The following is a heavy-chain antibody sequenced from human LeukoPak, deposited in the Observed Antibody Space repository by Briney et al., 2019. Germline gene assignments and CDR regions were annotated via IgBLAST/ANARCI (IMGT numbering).Heavy chain of an antibody. D-gene: IGHD2-15*01. V-gene: IGHV1-2*02. Sequence: ASVKVSCKASGYTFTGYYMHWVRQAPGQGLEWMGWINPNSGGTNYAQKFQGRVTMTRDTSISTAYMELSRLRSDDTAVYYCARVLGYCSGGSCYGYFDYWGQGTLVTVSS. CDR2: INPNSGGT. J-gene: IGHJ4*02. CDR1: GYTFTGYY. CDR3: ARVLGYCSGGSCYGYFDY.